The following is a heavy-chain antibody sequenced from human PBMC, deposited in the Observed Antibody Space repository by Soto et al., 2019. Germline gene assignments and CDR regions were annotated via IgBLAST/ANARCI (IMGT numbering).Heavy chain of an antibody. CDR2: INPSGGST. J-gene: IGHJ2*01. D-gene: IGHD2-15*01. Sequence: ASVKVSCKASGYTFTSYYMHWVRQAPGQGLEWMGIINPSGGSTSYAQKFQGRVTMTRDTSASTVYMELSSLRSEDTAVYYCARAVVAGNWYFDLWGRGTLVTVSS. CDR1: GYTFTSYY. CDR3: ARAVVAGNWYFDL. V-gene: IGHV1-46*03.